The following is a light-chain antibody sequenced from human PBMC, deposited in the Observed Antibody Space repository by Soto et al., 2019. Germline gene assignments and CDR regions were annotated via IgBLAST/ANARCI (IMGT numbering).Light chain of an antibody. CDR1: SSNIGAGYD. J-gene: IGLJ1*01. Sequence: QTVVTQPPSVSGAPGQRVTISCTGSSSNIGAGYDVHWYQQLPGTAPKLLIYHNSNRPSGVPDRFSGSKSGPSASLAITGLQADDEPDYCCQSYASSLSGSRVFGTGTKLTVL. CDR2: HNS. CDR3: QSYASSLSGSRV. V-gene: IGLV1-40*01.